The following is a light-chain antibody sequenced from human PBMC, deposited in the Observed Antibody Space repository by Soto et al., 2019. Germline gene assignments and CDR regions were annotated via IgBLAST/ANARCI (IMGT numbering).Light chain of an antibody. CDR2: EVT. CDR3: SSYAGSSNFVV. V-gene: IGLV2-14*01. Sequence: QSALTQPASVSGSPGQSITISCTGTSSDVGGYNYVSWYQQYPGKAPKVMIYEVTNRPSGVSNRFSGSKSGNTASLTVSGLQAEDEAAYYCSSYAGSSNFVVFGGGTKLTVL. CDR1: SSDVGGYNY. J-gene: IGLJ2*01.